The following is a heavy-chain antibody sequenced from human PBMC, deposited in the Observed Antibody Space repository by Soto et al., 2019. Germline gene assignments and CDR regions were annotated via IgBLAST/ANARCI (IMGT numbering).Heavy chain of an antibody. CDR2: IYYSGST. V-gene: IGHV4-59*01. D-gene: IGHD6-13*01. CDR3: ARGIAAAGPFDY. Sequence: SETLSLTCTVSGGSISSYYWSWIRQPPGKGLEWIGYIYYSGSTNYNPSLKSRVTISVDTSKNQFSLKLSSVTAADTAVYYCARGIAAAGPFDYWGQGTLVTVSS. J-gene: IGHJ4*02. CDR1: GGSISSYY.